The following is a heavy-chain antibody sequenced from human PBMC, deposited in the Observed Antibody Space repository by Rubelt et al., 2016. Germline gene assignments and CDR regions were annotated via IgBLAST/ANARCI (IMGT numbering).Heavy chain of an antibody. Sequence: QVQLVQSGAEVKKPGASVKVSCKASAYTFTNYFMHWVRQAPGQGLEWMAIINPNTGTASYAQKIQGRVTMTRDTCTGTVYRDLSSMKYEDTAVYFWARGSGSSLPDYWGQGTLVTVSS. D-gene: IGHD6-13*01. CDR1: AYTFTNYF. CDR3: ARGSGSSLPDY. J-gene: IGHJ4*02. CDR2: INPNTGTA. V-gene: IGHV1-46*01.